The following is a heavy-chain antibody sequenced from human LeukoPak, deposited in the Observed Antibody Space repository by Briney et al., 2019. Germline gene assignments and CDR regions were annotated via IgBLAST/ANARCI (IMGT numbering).Heavy chain of an antibody. D-gene: IGHD1-14*01. CDR1: GYTFTSYG. J-gene: IGHJ6*03. CDR3: AREYTDYYYMDV. V-gene: IGHV1-18*01. Sequence: ASVKVSCKASGYTFTSYGISWARQAPGQGLEWMGWISAYNGNTNYAQKLQGRVTMTTDTSTSTAYMELRSLRSDDTAVYYCAREYTDYYYMDVWGKGTTVTISS. CDR2: ISAYNGNT.